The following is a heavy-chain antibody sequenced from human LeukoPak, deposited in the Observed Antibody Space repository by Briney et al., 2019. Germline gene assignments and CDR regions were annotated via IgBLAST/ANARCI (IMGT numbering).Heavy chain of an antibody. CDR2: MNPNSGNT. CDR3: ARGSPGIFDREDYYYYGMDV. J-gene: IGHJ6*02. Sequence: GASVKVSCKASGYTFTSYEINWVRQATGQGLEWMGWMNPNSGNTGYAQKFQGRVTMTRNTSISTAYMELSSLRSEDTAVYYCARGSPGIFDREDYYYYGMDVWGQGTTVTVSS. D-gene: IGHD6-13*01. CDR1: GYTFTSYE. V-gene: IGHV1-8*01.